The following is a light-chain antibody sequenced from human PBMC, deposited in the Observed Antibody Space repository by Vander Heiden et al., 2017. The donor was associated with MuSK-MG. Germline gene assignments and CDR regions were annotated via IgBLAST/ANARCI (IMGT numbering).Light chain of an antibody. CDR1: SPNTGRNT. J-gene: IGLJ2*01. V-gene: IGLV1-44*01. CDR2: SNN. CDR3: AAWDDSLNGVV. Sequence: QSVLTQPPSASGTPGQWVTISCSGSSPNTGRNTVHWYQQLPGTAPKLLIYSNNQRPSGVPDRFSGSKSGTSASLAISGLQSEDEADYYCAAWDDSLNGVVFGGGTKLTVL.